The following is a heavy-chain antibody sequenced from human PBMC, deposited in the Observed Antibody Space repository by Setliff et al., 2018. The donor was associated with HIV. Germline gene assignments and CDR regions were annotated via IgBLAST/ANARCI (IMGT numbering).Heavy chain of an antibody. V-gene: IGHV4-34*01. J-gene: IGHJ6*03. D-gene: IGHD3-9*01. Sequence: LSLTCAVYGGSFSNYYWSWIRQSPGEGLEWIGEINHGGSTNYNPSLKSRVTMSVDTSKNQFSLQLTSVTAADTAVYYCARSGNILTDYSYYSYFMDVWGGGTTVTVSS. CDR1: GGSFSNYY. CDR3: ARSGNILTDYSYYSYFMDV. CDR2: INHGGST.